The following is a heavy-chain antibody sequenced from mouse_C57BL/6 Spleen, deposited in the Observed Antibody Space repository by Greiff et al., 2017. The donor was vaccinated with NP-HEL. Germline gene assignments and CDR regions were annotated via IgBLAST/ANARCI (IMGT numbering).Heavy chain of an antibody. V-gene: IGHV1-80*01. D-gene: IGHD2-4*01. CDR2: IYPGDGDT. CDR3: ARGKGGGDYDGTGTRYFDV. J-gene: IGHJ1*03. Sequence: QVQLQQSGAELVKPGASVKISCKASGYAFSSYWMNWVKQRPGKGLEWIGQIYPGDGDTNYNGKFKGKATLTADKSSSTAYMQLSSLTSEDSAVYFCARGKGGGDYDGTGTRYFDVWGTGTTVTVSS. CDR1: GYAFSSYW.